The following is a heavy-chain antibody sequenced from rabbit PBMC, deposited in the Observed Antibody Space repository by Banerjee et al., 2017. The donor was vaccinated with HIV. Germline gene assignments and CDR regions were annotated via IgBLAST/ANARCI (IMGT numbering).Heavy chain of an antibody. Sequence: PGKGLEWIACINTISGDTVYATWAKGRFTISKASWTTVTLQMTSLTAADTATYFCARDGDYLDYFELWGPGTLVTVS. CDR3: ARDGDYLDYFEL. J-gene: IGHJ4*01. CDR2: INTISGDT. D-gene: IGHD2-1*01. V-gene: IGHV1S40*01.